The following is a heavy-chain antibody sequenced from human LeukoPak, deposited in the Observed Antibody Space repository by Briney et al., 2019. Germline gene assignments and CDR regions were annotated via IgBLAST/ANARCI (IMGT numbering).Heavy chain of an antibody. CDR2: INHSGST. CDR3: ARGDSSGLFDY. Sequence: SETLSLTCAVYGGSFSGYYWSWIRQPPGKGLEWIGEINHSGSTNYNPSLKSRVTISVDRSKNQFSLKLSSVTAADTAVYYCARGDSSGLFDYWGQGTLVTVSS. CDR1: GGSFSGYY. J-gene: IGHJ4*02. D-gene: IGHD3-22*01. V-gene: IGHV4-34*01.